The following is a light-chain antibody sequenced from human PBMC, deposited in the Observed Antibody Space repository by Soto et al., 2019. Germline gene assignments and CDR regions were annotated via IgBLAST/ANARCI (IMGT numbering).Light chain of an antibody. CDR1: SSNIGSNT. CDR3: AAWDDSLNAVV. CDR2: SNN. V-gene: IGLV1-44*01. Sequence: QSVLTQPPSASGTPGQRVTISCSGSSSNIGSNTVNWYQQLPGTAPKLFIYSNNQRPSGVPDRFSGSKSGTSASLAISGLQSEDEADYYCAAWDDSLNAVVFGGGTKLTVL. J-gene: IGLJ2*01.